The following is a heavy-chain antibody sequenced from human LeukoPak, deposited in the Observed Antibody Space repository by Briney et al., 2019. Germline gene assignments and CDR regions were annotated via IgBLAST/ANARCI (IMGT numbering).Heavy chain of an antibody. D-gene: IGHD2-2*01. CDR2: IIPILGIA. V-gene: IGHV1-69*02. Sequence: ASVKVSCKASGGTFSSYTISWVRQAPGQGLEWMGRIIPILGIANYAQKFQGRVTVTADKSTSTAYMELSSLRSEDTAVYYCARSHSRAVPAANLLWGWFDPWGQGTLVTVSS. J-gene: IGHJ5*02. CDR3: ARSHSRAVPAANLLWGWFDP. CDR1: GGTFSSYT.